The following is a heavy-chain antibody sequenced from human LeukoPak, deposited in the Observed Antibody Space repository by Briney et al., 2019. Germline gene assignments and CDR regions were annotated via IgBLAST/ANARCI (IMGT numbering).Heavy chain of an antibody. V-gene: IGHV3-48*04. CDR3: ARMNYISSGWGAPFDY. CDR2: IRSSGSTI. Sequence: GGSLRLSCTASGFTFSGYSMNWVRQAPGKGLEWISYIRSSGSTIYYADSMKGRFTISRDNAKNSLYLQMNSLRAEDTAVYYCARMNYISSGWGAPFDYWGQGTLVTVSS. J-gene: IGHJ4*02. CDR1: GFTFSGYS. D-gene: IGHD1-7*01.